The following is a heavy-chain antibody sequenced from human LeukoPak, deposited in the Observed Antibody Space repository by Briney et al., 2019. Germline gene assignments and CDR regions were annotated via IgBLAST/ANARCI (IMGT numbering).Heavy chain of an antibody. Sequence: GSLRLSCAASGFTFSSYEMNWVRQPPGKGLEWIGSISYSGRTYYNPSLKSRVTISVDTSRNQFSLKLNSVTAADTAVYYCAKSNGYGLVDIWGQGTMVTVSS. CDR1: GFTFSSYE. V-gene: IGHV4-59*12. CDR2: ISYSGRT. CDR3: AKSNGYGLVDI. J-gene: IGHJ3*02. D-gene: IGHD3-10*01.